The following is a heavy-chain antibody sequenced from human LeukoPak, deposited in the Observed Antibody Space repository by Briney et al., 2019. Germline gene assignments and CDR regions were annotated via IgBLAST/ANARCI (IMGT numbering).Heavy chain of an antibody. J-gene: IGHJ4*02. D-gene: IGHD6-19*01. CDR1: GFTFDDYG. CDR3: ARAVSNSGWYGSVDY. CDR2: INWNGGRT. V-gene: IGHV3-20*04. Sequence: PGRSLRLSCAASGFTFDDYGMSWVRQAPGKGLEWVSGINWNGGRTGYAESVKGRFTISRDNAKNSLYLQMNTLRAEDTALYYCARAVSNSGWYGSVDYWGQGTLVTVSS.